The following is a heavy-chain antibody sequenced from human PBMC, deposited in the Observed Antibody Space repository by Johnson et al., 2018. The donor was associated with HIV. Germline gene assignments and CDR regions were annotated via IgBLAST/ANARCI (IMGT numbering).Heavy chain of an antibody. CDR1: GFTFSSYG. V-gene: IGHV3-30*02. J-gene: IGHJ3*02. Sequence: QVQLVESGGGVVQPGGSLRLSCAASGFTFSSYGMHWVRQAPGKGLEWVAFIRYDGSNQYYADSVKGRFTISRDNSKNTLYLQMNSLRAEDTAVYYCAKEGRGGAFDIWGQGTMVTVSS. CDR2: IRYDGSNQ. D-gene: IGHD2-15*01. CDR3: AKEGRGGAFDI.